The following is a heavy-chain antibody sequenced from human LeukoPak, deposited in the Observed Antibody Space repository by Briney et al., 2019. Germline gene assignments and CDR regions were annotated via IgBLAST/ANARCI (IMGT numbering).Heavy chain of an antibody. J-gene: IGHJ4*02. D-gene: IGHD2-2*01. Sequence: PGGSLRLSCAASGFTFSSYAMHWVRQAPGKGLEWVAVISYDGSNKYYADSVKGRFTISRDNSKNTLYLQMNSLRAEDTAVYYCARGKIVVVPAVHPIIDYWGQGTLVTVSS. CDR1: GFTFSSYA. CDR2: ISYDGSNK. CDR3: ARGKIVVVPAVHPIIDY. V-gene: IGHV3-30-3*01.